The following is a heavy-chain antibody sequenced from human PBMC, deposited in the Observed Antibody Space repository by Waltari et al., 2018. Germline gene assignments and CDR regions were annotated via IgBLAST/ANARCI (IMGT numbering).Heavy chain of an antibody. V-gene: IGHV3-7*01. CDR2: IMEDGSEK. CDR3: VRGGPTGGFDI. CDR1: AFLCQTSW. D-gene: IGHD2-8*02. J-gene: IGHJ3*02. Sequence: EVHLVASGGGLVQPGGSLSLSCPASAFLCQTSWLIWVRQAPGKGLEGVANIMEDGSEKYYVDSVKGRFTISRDNAKNSLFLQMNSLRAEDTAVYYCVRGGPTGGFDIWGQGTVVTVSS.